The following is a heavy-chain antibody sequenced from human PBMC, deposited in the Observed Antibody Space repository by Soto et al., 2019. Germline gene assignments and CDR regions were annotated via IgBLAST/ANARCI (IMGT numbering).Heavy chain of an antibody. D-gene: IGHD3-10*01. J-gene: IGHJ6*02. V-gene: IGHV4-34*01. CDR1: GGSFSGYY. Sequence: QVQLQQWGAGLLKPSETLSLTCAVYGGSFSGYYWNWIRQPPGKGLEWIGEINHSGSTNYNPSLKSRVTLSLDAXKNQFSLKLSSVTAADTAVYYCARVSGIYYYGMDVWGQGTTVTVSS. CDR2: INHSGST. CDR3: ARVSGIYYYGMDV.